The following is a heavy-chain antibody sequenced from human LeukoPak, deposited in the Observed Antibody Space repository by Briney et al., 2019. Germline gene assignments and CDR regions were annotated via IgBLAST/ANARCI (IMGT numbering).Heavy chain of an antibody. D-gene: IGHD3-10*01. CDR1: GYTLTELS. CDR2: FDPEDGET. Sequence: GASVKVSCKVSGYTLTELSIHWVRQAPGKGPEWMGGFDPEDGETIYAQKFQGRVTMTEDTSTDTAYMELSSLRSEDTAVYYCVTLGWFGEAYGMDVWGQGTTVTVSS. J-gene: IGHJ6*02. V-gene: IGHV1-24*01. CDR3: VTLGWFGEAYGMDV.